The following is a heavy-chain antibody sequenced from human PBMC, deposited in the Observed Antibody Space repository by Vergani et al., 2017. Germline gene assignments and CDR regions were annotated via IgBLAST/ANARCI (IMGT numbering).Heavy chain of an antibody. V-gene: IGHV5-51*01. J-gene: IGHJ6*02. CDR3: ARWVVVAAVNYGMDV. D-gene: IGHD2-15*01. CDR1: GYTFTNYW. CDR2: IYPGDSDT. Sequence: EVQLEQSGAEVKKPGEPLKISCKGSGYTFTNYWIGWVRQMPGKGLEWMGIIYPGDSDTRYSPSFQGQVTISADKSISTAYLQWSSLKASDTAMYYCARWVVVAAVNYGMDVWGQGTTVTVSS.